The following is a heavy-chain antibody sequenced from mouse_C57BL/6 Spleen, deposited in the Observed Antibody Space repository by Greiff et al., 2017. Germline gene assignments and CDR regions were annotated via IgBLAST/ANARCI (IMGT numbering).Heavy chain of an antibody. CDR1: GYTFTDYY. V-gene: IGHV1-84*01. CDR2: IYPGSGNT. CDR3: ARGRYGNYVGYAMDY. D-gene: IGHD2-10*02. Sequence: QVQLQQSGPELVKPGASVKISCKASGYTFTDYYINWVKQRPGPGLEWIGWIYPGSGNTKYNDQFKGKATLTVGTSSSTAYRKLSSLTSEDSAVYCCARGRYGNYVGYAMDYWGQGTSVTVSS. J-gene: IGHJ4*01.